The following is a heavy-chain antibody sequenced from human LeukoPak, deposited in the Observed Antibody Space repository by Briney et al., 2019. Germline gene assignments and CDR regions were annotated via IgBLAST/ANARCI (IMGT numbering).Heavy chain of an antibody. CDR3: ARDSDGYDAFDI. Sequence: GGSLRLSCAASGFTFSSYAMSWVRQAPGKGLEWVSVIYSGGSTYYADSVKGRFTISRDNSKNTLYLQMNSLRAEDTAVYYCARDSDGYDAFDIWGQGTMVTVSS. V-gene: IGHV3-66*01. CDR2: IYSGGST. D-gene: IGHD3-10*01. CDR1: GFTFSSYA. J-gene: IGHJ3*02.